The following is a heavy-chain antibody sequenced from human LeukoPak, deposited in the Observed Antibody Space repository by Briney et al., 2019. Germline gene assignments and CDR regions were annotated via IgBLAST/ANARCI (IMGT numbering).Heavy chain of an antibody. V-gene: IGHV1-2*02. D-gene: IGHD1-26*01. CDR3: ARGGSYFPPDY. Sequence: ASVKVSCKASGYTFTGYYMHWARQAPGQGLEWMGWINSNSGGTNYPQKFQGRVTMTRDTSISTAYMEVSRLRSDDTAVYYCARGGSYFPPDYWGQGTLVTVSS. CDR2: INSNSGGT. CDR1: GYTFTGYY. J-gene: IGHJ4*02.